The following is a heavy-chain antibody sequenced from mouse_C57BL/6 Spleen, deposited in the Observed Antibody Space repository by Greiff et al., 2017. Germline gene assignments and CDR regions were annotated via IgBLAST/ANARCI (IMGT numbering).Heavy chain of an antibody. CDR1: GFSLTSYA. CDR2: IWTGGGT. CDR3: ARKEPTYYKDWYFDV. D-gene: IGHD2-12*01. J-gene: IGHJ1*03. Sequence: VQGVESGPGLVAPSQSLSITCTVSGFSLTSYAISWVRQPPGKGLEWLGVIWTGGGTNYNSALKSRLSISKDNSKSQVFLKMNSLQTDDTARYYCARKEPTYYKDWYFDVWGTGTTVTVSS. V-gene: IGHV2-9-1*01.